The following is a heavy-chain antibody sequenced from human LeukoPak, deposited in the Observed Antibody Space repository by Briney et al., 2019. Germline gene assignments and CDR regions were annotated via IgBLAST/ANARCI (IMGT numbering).Heavy chain of an antibody. V-gene: IGHV3-30*02. D-gene: IGHD1-26*01. CDR2: IRYDGSNK. J-gene: IGHJ4*02. Sequence: PGGSLRLSCAASGFTFSSYGMHWVRQAPGKGLEWVAFIRYDGSNKYYADSVKGRFTISRDNPKNTLYLQMNSLRAEDTAVYYCAKESGEPYDFDYWGQGTLVTVSS. CDR1: GFTFSSYG. CDR3: AKESGEPYDFDY.